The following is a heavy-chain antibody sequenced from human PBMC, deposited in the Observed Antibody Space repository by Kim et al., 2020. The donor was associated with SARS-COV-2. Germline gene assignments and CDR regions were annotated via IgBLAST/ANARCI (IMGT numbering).Heavy chain of an antibody. CDR3: ASDSTSIDY. V-gene: IGHV3-33*01. CDR2: NK. D-gene: IGHD2-2*01. J-gene: IGHJ4*02. Sequence: NKYYADSVKGRFTISRDNSKNTLYLQMNSLRAEDTAVYYCASDSTSIDYWGQGTLVTVSS.